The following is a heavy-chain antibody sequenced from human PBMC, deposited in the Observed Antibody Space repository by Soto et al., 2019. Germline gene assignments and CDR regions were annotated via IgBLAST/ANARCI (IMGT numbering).Heavy chain of an antibody. Sequence: ASVKVSCKASGYTFTSYDISWVRQAPGQGLEWMGWISAYNGNTNYAQKLQGRVTMTTDTSTSTAYMELRSLRSADTAVYYCARSKEAAYYDYIWGSYRQFDYWGQGTLVTVSS. CDR3: ARSKEAAYYDYIWGSYRQFDY. V-gene: IGHV1-18*01. CDR1: GYTFTSYD. D-gene: IGHD3-16*02. CDR2: ISAYNGNT. J-gene: IGHJ4*02.